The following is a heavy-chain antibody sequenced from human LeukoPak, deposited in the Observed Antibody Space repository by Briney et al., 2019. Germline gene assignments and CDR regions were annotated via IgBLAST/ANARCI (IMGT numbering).Heavy chain of an antibody. CDR1: GFTVSSNY. Sequence: GGSLRLSCAASGFTVSSNYMSWVRQAPGKGLEWVSIIYSGGSTFYADSVKGRFTISRDNSKNTLYLQMNSLRAEDTAVYYCAKVWFGEGDWFDPWGQGTLVTVSS. CDR2: IYSGGST. CDR3: AKVWFGEGDWFDP. D-gene: IGHD3-10*01. J-gene: IGHJ5*02. V-gene: IGHV3-53*01.